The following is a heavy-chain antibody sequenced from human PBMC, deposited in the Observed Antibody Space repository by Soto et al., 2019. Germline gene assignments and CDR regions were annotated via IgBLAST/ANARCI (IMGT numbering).Heavy chain of an antibody. CDR3: STNPTRSTILGVVISWYFDY. V-gene: IGHV3-23*01. J-gene: IGHJ4*02. CDR1: GFTFSSYA. CDR2: ISGSGGST. Sequence: GGSLRLSCAASGFTFSSYAMSWVRQAPGKGLEWVSAISGSGGSTYYADSVKGRFTISRDNSKNTLYLQMNSLRAEDTAVYYCSTNPTRSTILGVVISWYFDYWGQGTLVTSPQ. D-gene: IGHD3-3*01.